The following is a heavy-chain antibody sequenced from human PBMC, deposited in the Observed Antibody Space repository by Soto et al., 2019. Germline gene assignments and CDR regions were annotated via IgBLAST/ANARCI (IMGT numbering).Heavy chain of an antibody. CDR1: GFTFRNYD. CDR3: AKGHTTAEISMPRTFHN. D-gene: IGHD2-2*01. J-gene: IGHJ4*02. Sequence: QVDLVESGGGVVQPGRSLRLSCEASGFTFRNYDMHWVRQRPGQGLEWVAVIWADGSNKYYLDSVKGRFTISRDNSKNTVDLQMNSLRADDSAVYYCAKGHTTAEISMPRTFHNWGQGTLVTVSS. CDR2: IWADGSNK. V-gene: IGHV3-33*06.